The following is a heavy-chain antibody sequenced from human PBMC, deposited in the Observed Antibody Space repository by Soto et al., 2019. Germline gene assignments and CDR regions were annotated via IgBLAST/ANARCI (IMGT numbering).Heavy chain of an antibody. CDR2: IYYSGST. Sequence: ETLSLTCTVSGGSVGSGSYYGSWIRQPPGKRLEWIGYIYYSGSTNYNPSLKSRVTISVDTSKNQFSLKLSSVTAADTAVYYCARAGCYDSSGYSGYFQHWGQGTLVTVSS. J-gene: IGHJ1*01. CDR1: GGSVGSGSYY. CDR3: ARAGCYDSSGYSGYFQH. D-gene: IGHD3-22*01. V-gene: IGHV4-61*01.